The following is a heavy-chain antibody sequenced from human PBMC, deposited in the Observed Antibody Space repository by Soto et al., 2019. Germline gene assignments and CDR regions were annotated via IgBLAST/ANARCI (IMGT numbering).Heavy chain of an antibody. Sequence: GGSLRLSCAVFVFTFNNYGINWVRQAPGKGLEWVSSVSKSDYTYYSDSVKGRFTISRDNAKNSVSLQMNTLRAEDTAVYYCAREDSIIIPAVSDFWGQGALVTVSS. CDR1: VFTFNNYG. J-gene: IGHJ4*02. V-gene: IGHV3-21*01. D-gene: IGHD2-2*01. CDR3: AREDSIIIPAVSDF. CDR2: VSKSDYT.